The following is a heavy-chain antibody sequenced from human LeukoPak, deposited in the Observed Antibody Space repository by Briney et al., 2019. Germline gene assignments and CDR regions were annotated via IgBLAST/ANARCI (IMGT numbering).Heavy chain of an antibody. V-gene: IGHV3-7*04. Sequence: PGGSLRLSCAASGFTFSGYWMSWVRQAPGKGLEWVANIKQDGSEKYYVDSVKGRFTISRDNAKNSLYLQMNSLRAEDTAVYYCARDRWQQLDNFDYWGQGALVTVSS. J-gene: IGHJ4*02. CDR3: ARDRWQQLDNFDY. CDR1: GFTFSGYW. CDR2: IKQDGSEK. D-gene: IGHD6-13*01.